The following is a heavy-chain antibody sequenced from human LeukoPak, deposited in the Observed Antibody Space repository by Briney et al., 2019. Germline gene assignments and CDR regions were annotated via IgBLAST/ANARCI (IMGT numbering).Heavy chain of an antibody. Sequence: PSETLSLTCSVSGGSISTSDPYWGWMRQPPGKALEWIGTIYYFGSTYYNPSLKSRVTLSIDTSKNQFSLKLRSVTAADTVLYYCARRHYYGSGRENAFDIWGQGTMVTVSS. CDR2: IYYFGST. J-gene: IGHJ3*02. D-gene: IGHD3-10*01. V-gene: IGHV4-39*07. CDR1: GGSISTSDPY. CDR3: ARRHYYGSGRENAFDI.